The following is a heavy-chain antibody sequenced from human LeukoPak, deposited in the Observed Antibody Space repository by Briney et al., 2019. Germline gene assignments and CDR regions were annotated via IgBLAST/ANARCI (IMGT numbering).Heavy chain of an antibody. V-gene: IGHV4-61*02. CDR1: GGSISSGSYY. Sequence: PSETLSLTCTVSGGSISSGSYYWSWIRQPAGKGLEGIGRIYTSGSTNYNPSLKSRVTISVDTSKNQFSLKLSSVTAADTAVYYCAGVPIAAAANYYYYYMDVWGKGTTVTVSS. CDR2: IYTSGST. D-gene: IGHD6-13*01. CDR3: AGVPIAAAANYYYYYMDV. J-gene: IGHJ6*03.